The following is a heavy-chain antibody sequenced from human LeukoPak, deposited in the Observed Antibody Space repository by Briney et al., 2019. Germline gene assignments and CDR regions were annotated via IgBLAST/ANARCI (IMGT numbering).Heavy chain of an antibody. CDR2: ISYDETYE. V-gene: IGHV3-30*01. J-gene: IGHJ6*03. D-gene: IGHD5-18*01. CDR1: GFTLSNYA. Sequence: GGSLRLSCAASGFTLSNYAMHWVRQAPGKGLEWVAVISYDETYEYYADSAKGRFTISRDNSKNTLYLQMHSLRPEDTSVYYCARAKGYRALSPYMDVWGKGTTVTVSS. CDR3: ARAKGYRALSPYMDV.